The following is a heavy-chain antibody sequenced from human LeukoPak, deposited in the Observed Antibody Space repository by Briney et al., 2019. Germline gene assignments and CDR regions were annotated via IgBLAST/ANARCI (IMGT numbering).Heavy chain of an antibody. D-gene: IGHD2-15*01. V-gene: IGHV3-23*01. CDR2: ISGSGGST. CDR3: AKDEVGIYCSGGSCLNYFDY. J-gene: IGHJ4*02. CDR1: GFTFCSYG. Sequence: GGSLRLSCAASGFTFCSYGMSWVRQAPGKGLEWVSAISGSGGSTYYADSVKGRFTISRDNSKNTLYLQMNSLRTEDTAVYYCAKDEVGIYCSGGSCLNYFDYWGQGTLVTVSS.